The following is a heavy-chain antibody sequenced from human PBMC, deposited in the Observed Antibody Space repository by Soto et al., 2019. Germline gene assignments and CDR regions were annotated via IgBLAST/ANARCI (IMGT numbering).Heavy chain of an antibody. V-gene: IGHV1-3*01. CDR2: INAGNGNT. Sequence: ASVKVSCKASGYTFTSYAMHWVRQAPGQRLEWMGWINAGNGNTKYSQKFQGRVTITRDTSASTAYMELSSLRSEDTAVYYCARGANNFWGGIAPYYFDFCAQGTLVTVSS. CDR3: ARGANNFWGGIAPYYFDF. J-gene: IGHJ4*02. D-gene: IGHD3-3*01. CDR1: GYTFTSYA.